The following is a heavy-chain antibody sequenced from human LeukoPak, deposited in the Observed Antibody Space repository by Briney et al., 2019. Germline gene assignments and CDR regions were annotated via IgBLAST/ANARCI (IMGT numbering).Heavy chain of an antibody. CDR2: IYTSGST. CDR3: ARGPRGIAAAGPWAFDI. CDR1: GGSISSYY. V-gene: IGHV4-4*07. J-gene: IGHJ3*02. Sequence: PSETLSLTCTVSGGSISSYYWSWIRQPAGKGLEWIGRIYTSGSTNYNPSLKSRVTISVDRSKNQFSLKLSSVTAADTAVYYCARGPRGIAAAGPWAFDIWGQGTMVTVSS. D-gene: IGHD6-13*01.